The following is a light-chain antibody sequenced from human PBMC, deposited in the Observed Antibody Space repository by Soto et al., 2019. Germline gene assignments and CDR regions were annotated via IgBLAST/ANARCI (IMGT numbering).Light chain of an antibody. V-gene: IGKV3-11*01. CDR3: QQRSSWPPMYT. Sequence: EIVLTQSPATLSLSPGERATLSCRASQRVSSYVAWFQQKPGQAPRLLIYDTSNRATGIPARFSASGSGTDFTLTISSVEPEDFAVYYYQQRSSWPPMYTFGQGTKLDIK. J-gene: IGKJ2*01. CDR1: QRVSSY. CDR2: DTS.